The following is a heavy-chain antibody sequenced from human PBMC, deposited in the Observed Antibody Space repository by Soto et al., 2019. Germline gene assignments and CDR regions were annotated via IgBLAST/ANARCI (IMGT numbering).Heavy chain of an antibody. J-gene: IGHJ5*01. D-gene: IGHD2-15*01. CDR3: ARDRCYDGTCYSASDS. CDR2: ISTTSFTI. Sequence: EVRLMESGGGLVQPGGSLRLSCAASGFSFSTYNMDWVRQAPGKGPEWIASISTTSFTIYYAESVKGRFTISRDNDRNSLYLEMNSLRDEDTAVYYCARDRCYDGTCYSASDSWGQGTLVTVSS. V-gene: IGHV3-48*02. CDR1: GFSFSTYN.